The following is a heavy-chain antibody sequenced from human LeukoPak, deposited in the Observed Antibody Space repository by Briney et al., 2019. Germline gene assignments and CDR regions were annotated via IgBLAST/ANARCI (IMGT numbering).Heavy chain of an antibody. CDR3: ARGTTTLDY. V-gene: IGHV4-59*02. Sequence: SETLSLTCTVSGGSVRSYYWSWIRQPPGKGLEWIGYIHYSGSTHYNPSLKSRVTISVDTSKNQFSLKLSSVTAADTAVYYCARGTTTLDYWGQGTLVTVSS. CDR1: GGSVRSYY. J-gene: IGHJ4*02. D-gene: IGHD1-1*01. CDR2: IHYSGST.